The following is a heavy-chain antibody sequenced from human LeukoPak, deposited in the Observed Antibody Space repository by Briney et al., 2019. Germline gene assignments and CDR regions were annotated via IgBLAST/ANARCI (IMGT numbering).Heavy chain of an antibody. J-gene: IGHJ4*02. V-gene: IGHV3-11*01. CDR1: GFTFSDYY. CDR2: ISSSGSSI. Sequence: PGGSLRLSCAASGFTFSDYYMSWIRQAPGKGLEWVAYISSSGSSIYYADSVKGRFTISRDNAKNSLYLQMNSLRAEDTAVYYCARGPQRGDGYNFDYWGQGTLVTVSS. CDR3: ARGPQRGDGYNFDY. D-gene: IGHD5-24*01.